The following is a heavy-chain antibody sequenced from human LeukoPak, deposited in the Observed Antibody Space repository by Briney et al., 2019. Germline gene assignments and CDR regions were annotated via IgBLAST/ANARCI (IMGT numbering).Heavy chain of an antibody. CDR2: ISYDGSNK. CDR1: GLTVSSYG. CDR3: ARDTYYYDSSGYYYVAAFDI. V-gene: IGHV3-30*03. Sequence: GGSLRLSCGASGLTVSSYGMSWVRQAPGKGLEWVAVISYDGSNKYYADSVKGRFTISRDNSKNTLYLQMNSLRAEDTAVYYCARDTYYYDSSGYYYVAAFDIWGQGTMVTVSS. D-gene: IGHD3-22*01. J-gene: IGHJ3*02.